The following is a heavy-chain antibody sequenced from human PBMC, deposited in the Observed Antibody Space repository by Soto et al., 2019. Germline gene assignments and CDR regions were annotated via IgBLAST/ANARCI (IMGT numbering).Heavy chain of an antibody. D-gene: IGHD5-18*01. CDR2: IYYSGST. J-gene: IGHJ5*02. V-gene: IGHV4-59*01. Sequence: SETLSLTCTVSSGSISSYYWSWIRQPPGKGLEWIGYIYYSGSTNYNPSLKSRVTMPADRSKNQFSLKLRSVTAADTAVYFRSRQGGYNYAYVYPQREQFCFDPWGPGTLVTVSS. CDR3: SRQGGYNYAYVYPQREQFCFDP. CDR1: SGSISSYY.